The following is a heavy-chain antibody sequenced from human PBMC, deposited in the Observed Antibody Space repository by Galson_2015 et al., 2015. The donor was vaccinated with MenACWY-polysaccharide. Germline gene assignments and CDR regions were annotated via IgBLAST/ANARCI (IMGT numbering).Heavy chain of an antibody. Sequence: SVKVSCRASGSNFPKYPMHWVRQAPGQGLEWMGCINAGSDDTEYSQNFQGRVTITRDTSANTAYMELSSLTSEDTAVYFCARGTGADHWGQGTLVTVSS. CDR1: GSNFPKYP. CDR3: ARGTGADH. J-gene: IGHJ4*02. CDR2: INAGSDDT. D-gene: IGHD3/OR15-3a*01. V-gene: IGHV1-3*01.